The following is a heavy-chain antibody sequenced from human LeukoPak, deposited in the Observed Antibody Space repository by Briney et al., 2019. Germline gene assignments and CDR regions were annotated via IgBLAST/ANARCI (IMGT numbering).Heavy chain of an antibody. V-gene: IGHV4-34*01. D-gene: IGHD2-8*01. CDR2: INHSGST. Sequence: SETLSLTCAVYGGSFSGYYWSWIRQPPGKGLEWIGEINHSGSTNYNPSLKSRVTISVDTSKNQFSLKLSSVTAADTAVYYCARAAIVLMVSASGTYYFDYWGQGTLVTVSS. J-gene: IGHJ4*02. CDR1: GGSFSGYY. CDR3: ARAAIVLMVSASGTYYFDY.